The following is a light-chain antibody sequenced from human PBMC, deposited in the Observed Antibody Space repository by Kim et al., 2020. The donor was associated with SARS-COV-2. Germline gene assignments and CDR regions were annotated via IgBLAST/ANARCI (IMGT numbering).Light chain of an antibody. CDR3: QQYNNWPQT. CDR1: QSVSSN. V-gene: IGKV3-15*01. J-gene: IGKJ3*01. CDR2: GAS. Sequence: VSPGERATLSCRASQSVSSNLAWYQQKPGQAPRLLIYGASTRATGIPARFSGSGSGTEFTLTISSLQSEDFAVYYCQQYNNWPQTFGPGTKVDIK.